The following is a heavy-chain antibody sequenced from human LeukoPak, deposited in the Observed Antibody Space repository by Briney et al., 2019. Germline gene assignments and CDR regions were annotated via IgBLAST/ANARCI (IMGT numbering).Heavy chain of an antibody. CDR3: ARVVKSSWYVSLLGKIYYYYYMDV. J-gene: IGHJ6*03. D-gene: IGHD6-13*01. CDR1: GYTFTSYD. CDR2: MNPNSGNT. Sequence: ASVKVSCKASGYTFTSYDINWVRQATGQGLEWMGWMNPNSGNTGYAQKFQGRVTMTRNTSISTAYMELSSLRSEDTAVCYCARVVKSSWYVSLLGKIYYYYYMDVWGKGTTVTISS. V-gene: IGHV1-8*01.